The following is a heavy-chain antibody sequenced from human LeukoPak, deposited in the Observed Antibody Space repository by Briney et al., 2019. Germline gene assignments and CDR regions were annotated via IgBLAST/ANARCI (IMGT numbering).Heavy chain of an antibody. D-gene: IGHD3-22*01. Sequence: AGSLRLSCAASGFTFTSNNTSWGRQAPGKWLEWVSSISSDSTYIYYANSLRGRFTISRDKAKNSLYLQMNSLRAEDTAVYYCARDLHHYDSSGLRYWGQGTLVSVSS. CDR2: ISSDSTYI. CDR3: ARDLHHYDSSGLRY. J-gene: IGHJ4*02. CDR1: GFTFTSNN. V-gene: IGHV3-21*01.